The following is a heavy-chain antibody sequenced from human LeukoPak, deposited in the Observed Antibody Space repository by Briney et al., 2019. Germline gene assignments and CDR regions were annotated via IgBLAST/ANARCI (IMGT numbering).Heavy chain of an antibody. Sequence: ASVKVSCKASGGTFSSYAISWVRPAPGQGLEWMGGIIPIFGTANYAQKFQGRVTITADESTSTAYMELSSLRSEDTAVYYCARSSRLAIAAAAWFDYWGQGTLVTVSS. CDR2: IIPIFGTA. CDR3: ARSSRLAIAAAAWFDY. CDR1: GGTFSSYA. V-gene: IGHV1-69*13. D-gene: IGHD6-13*01. J-gene: IGHJ5*01.